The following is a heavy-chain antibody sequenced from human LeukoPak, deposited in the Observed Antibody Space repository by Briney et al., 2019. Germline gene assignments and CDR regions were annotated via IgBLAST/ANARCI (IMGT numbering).Heavy chain of an antibody. Sequence: SETLSLTCTVSGGSISSYYWSWIRQPAGKGLELVGRIHTSGSTNYNPSLKSRATMSVDTSKKQFSLNLSSVTAEDTAVYYCAKMVLITGSDYFDYWGQGTLVTVSS. CDR3: AKMVLITGSDYFDY. V-gene: IGHV4-4*07. CDR2: IHTSGST. CDR1: GGSISSYY. D-gene: IGHD3-22*01. J-gene: IGHJ4*02.